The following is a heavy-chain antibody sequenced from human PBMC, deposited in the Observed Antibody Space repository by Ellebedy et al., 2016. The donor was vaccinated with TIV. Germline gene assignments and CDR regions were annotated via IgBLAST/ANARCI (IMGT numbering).Heavy chain of an antibody. CDR1: GFTFSDYA. Sequence: PGGSLRLSCAASGFTFSDYAMAWVRQVPGKGLEWVSAVAERDGRTFYADSVKGRFSISRDNFQNTLFLHMHSLAAGDTAIYYCTKRADNWGFFDFWGHGTLVTVSS. D-gene: IGHD1-1*01. CDR3: TKRADNWGFFDF. CDR2: VAERDGRT. J-gene: IGHJ4*01. V-gene: IGHV3-23*01.